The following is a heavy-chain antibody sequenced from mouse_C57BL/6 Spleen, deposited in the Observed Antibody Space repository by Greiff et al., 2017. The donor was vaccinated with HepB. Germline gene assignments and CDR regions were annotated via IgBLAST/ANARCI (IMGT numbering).Heavy chain of an antibody. Sequence: QVQLQQPGAELVRPGSSVKLSCKASGYTFTSYWMHWVKQRPIQGLEWIGNIDPSDSETHYNQKFKDKATLTVDKSSSTAYMQLRSLTSEDSAVYYCARSHSDYAMDYWGQGTSVTVSS. CDR1: GYTFTSYW. V-gene: IGHV1-52*01. CDR3: ARSHSDYAMDY. J-gene: IGHJ4*01. D-gene: IGHD2-12*01. CDR2: IDPSDSET.